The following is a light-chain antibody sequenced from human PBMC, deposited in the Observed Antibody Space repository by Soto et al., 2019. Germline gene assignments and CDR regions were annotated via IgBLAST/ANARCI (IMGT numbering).Light chain of an antibody. CDR3: QEYGSSPLT. J-gene: IGKJ4*01. CDR2: DAS. CDR1: QSITSSY. Sequence: EFVLTQSPGTLSLYPGERAALSCRASQSITSSYLAWYQQKPGQAPRLLIYDASSRATGIPDRFSGSGSGTDFTLTISRLEPEDFAVYYCQEYGSSPLTFGGGTKVDIK. V-gene: IGKV3-20*01.